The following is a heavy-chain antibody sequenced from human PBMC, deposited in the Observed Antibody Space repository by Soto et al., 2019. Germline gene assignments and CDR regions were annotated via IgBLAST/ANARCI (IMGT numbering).Heavy chain of an antibody. V-gene: IGHV3-23*01. D-gene: IGHD2-2*01. CDR2: ISGSGGST. CDR1: GFTFSSYA. CDR3: AKDLEPHQLLVLRSGWFFAR. Sequence: GGSLRLSCAASGFTFSSYAMSWVRQAPGKGLEWVSAISGSGGSTYYADSVKGRFTISRDNSKNTLYLQMNSLRAEDTAVYYCAKDLEPHQLLVLRSGWFFARWGQGTLVTVSS. J-gene: IGHJ4*02.